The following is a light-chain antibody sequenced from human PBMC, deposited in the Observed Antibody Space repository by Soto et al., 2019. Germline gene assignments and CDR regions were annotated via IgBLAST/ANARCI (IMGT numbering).Light chain of an antibody. CDR1: KLGDKY. V-gene: IGLV3-1*01. CDR3: QAWDSSPHVV. Sequence: SSELTQPPSVSVSPGQTASITCSGDKLGDKYACWYQQKPGQSPVLVIYQDSKRPSGIPERFSGSNSGNTATLTISGTQAMDEADYYCQAWDSSPHVVFGGGTKLTVL. CDR2: QDS. J-gene: IGLJ2*01.